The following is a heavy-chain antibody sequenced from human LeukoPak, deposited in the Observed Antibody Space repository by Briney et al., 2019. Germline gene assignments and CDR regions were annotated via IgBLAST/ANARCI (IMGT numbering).Heavy chain of an antibody. Sequence: ESLKISCKGSGYAFTRYWIGWVRQMPGKGLEWMGIIYPRDSDTKYSPSFQGQVTISADKSINTAYLEWSSLKASDSAMYYCGRSGDSYGYHYWGQGTRVTVSP. CDR2: IYPRDSDT. CDR1: GYAFTRYW. J-gene: IGHJ4*02. D-gene: IGHD5-18*01. CDR3: GRSGDSYGYHY. V-gene: IGHV5-51*01.